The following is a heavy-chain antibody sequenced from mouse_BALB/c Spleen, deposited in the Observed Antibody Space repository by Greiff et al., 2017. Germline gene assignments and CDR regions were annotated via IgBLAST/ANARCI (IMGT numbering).Heavy chain of an antibody. CDR2: IHYSGST. V-gene: IGHV3-1*02. J-gene: IGHJ3*01. CDR1: GYSITSGYS. Sequence: EVKLMESGPDLVKPSQSLSLTCTVTGYSITSGYSWHWLRQFPGNKLEWMGYIHYSGSTNYNPSLKSRISITRDTSKNQFFLQLNSVTTEDTATYYCAISYDYDWFAYWGQGTLVTVSA. CDR3: AISYDYDWFAY. D-gene: IGHD2-4*01.